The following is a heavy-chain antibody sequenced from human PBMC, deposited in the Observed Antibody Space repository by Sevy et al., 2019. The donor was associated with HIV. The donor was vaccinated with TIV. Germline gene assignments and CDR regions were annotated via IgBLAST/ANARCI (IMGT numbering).Heavy chain of an antibody. CDR3: ARMTSTCSIDS. Sequence: GGSPRLSCAASGFSVSSYYMGWVRQAPGKGLEWVSTKESGGQTYYADSVRGRFTIARDESANNLFLQLNNLRAEDTGVYYCARMTSTCSIDSWGQGTLVTVSS. CDR1: GFSVSSYY. J-gene: IGHJ4*02. CDR2: KESGGQT. V-gene: IGHV3-53*01. D-gene: IGHD3-10*02.